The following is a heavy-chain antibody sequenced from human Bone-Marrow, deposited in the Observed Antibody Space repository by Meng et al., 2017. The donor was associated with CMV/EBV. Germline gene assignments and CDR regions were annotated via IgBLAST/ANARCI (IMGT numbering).Heavy chain of an antibody. CDR3: ARENKWELLPLDY. Sequence: GESLKISCAASGFTFSSYAMHWVRQAPGKGLEWVAVISYDGSNKYYADSVKGRFTISRDNSENTLYLQMNSLRAEDTAVYYCARENKWELLPLDYWGQGTLVTVSS. J-gene: IGHJ4*02. D-gene: IGHD1-26*01. V-gene: IGHV3-30*04. CDR2: ISYDGSNK. CDR1: GFTFSSYA.